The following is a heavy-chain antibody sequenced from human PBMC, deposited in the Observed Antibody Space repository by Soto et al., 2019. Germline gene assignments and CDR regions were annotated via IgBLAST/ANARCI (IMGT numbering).Heavy chain of an antibody. Sequence: NPLETLSLTCSFYDGSFSDYYWSWIRQSPGKGLEWIGEINHSGSTNYNPSLKSRVTISLDTSEKQFSLTLSSVTAADTAVYYCAGRKFGSNRQHDYFFDSWGQGTLVTVSS. CDR1: DGSFSDYY. CDR3: AGRKFGSNRQHDYFFDS. J-gene: IGHJ4*02. D-gene: IGHD1-1*01. CDR2: INHSGST. V-gene: IGHV4-34*01.